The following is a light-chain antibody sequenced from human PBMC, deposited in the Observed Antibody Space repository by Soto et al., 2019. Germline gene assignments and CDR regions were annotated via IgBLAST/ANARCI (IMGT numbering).Light chain of an antibody. J-gene: IGKJ1*01. CDR1: QSVSSNY. Sequence: EFVLTQSPGTLSLSPGERATLSCRASQSVSSNYLAWYQQKPGQAPRLLIFGASSRATGIPDRFSGSGSGTDFTLTISRLEPEDFAVYYCHQYGTSPRAFGQGTNVEIK. CDR2: GAS. V-gene: IGKV3-20*01. CDR3: HQYGTSPRA.